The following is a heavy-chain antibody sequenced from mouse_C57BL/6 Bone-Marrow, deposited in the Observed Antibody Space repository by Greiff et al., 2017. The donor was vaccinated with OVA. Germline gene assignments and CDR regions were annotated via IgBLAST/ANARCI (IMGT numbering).Heavy chain of an antibody. J-gene: IGHJ4*01. Sequence: EVKLVESEGGLVQPGSSMKLSCTASGFTFSDYYMAWVRQVPEKGLEWVANINYDGSSTYYLDSLKSRFSISRDNAKNILYLQMSSLKSEDTATYYCARTYDEDYYAMDYWGQGTSVTVSS. D-gene: IGHD2-12*01. V-gene: IGHV5-16*01. CDR2: INYDGSST. CDR1: GFTFSDYY. CDR3: ARTYDEDYYAMDY.